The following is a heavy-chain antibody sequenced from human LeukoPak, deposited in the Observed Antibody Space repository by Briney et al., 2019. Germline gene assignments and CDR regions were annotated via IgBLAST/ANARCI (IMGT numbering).Heavy chain of an antibody. CDR2: INHSGST. V-gene: IGHV4-34*01. Sequence: SETLSLTCAVYGGSFSGYYWSWIRQPPGKGLEWIGEINHSGSTDYNPSLKSRVTISVVTSKNQFSLKLSSVTAADTAVYYCARGYSSSWYTYYYYGMDVWGQGTTVTVSS. CDR1: GGSFSGYY. CDR3: ARGYSSSWYTYYYYGMDV. J-gene: IGHJ6*02. D-gene: IGHD6-13*01.